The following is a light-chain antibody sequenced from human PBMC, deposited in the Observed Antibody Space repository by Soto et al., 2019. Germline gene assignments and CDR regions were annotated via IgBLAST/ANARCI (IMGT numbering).Light chain of an antibody. Sequence: QAVVTQEPSLTVSPGGTVTLTCVSSTGAVTSGHHPYWVQQKPGQATRTRIYDTSKKDSWTPDRFSGSLLGGKAALTLSCAQPEDESDYYCLLTYRGPGVFGGGTKLTVL. CDR2: DTS. CDR3: LLTYRGPGV. CDR1: TGAVTSGHH. J-gene: IGLJ3*02. V-gene: IGLV7-46*01.